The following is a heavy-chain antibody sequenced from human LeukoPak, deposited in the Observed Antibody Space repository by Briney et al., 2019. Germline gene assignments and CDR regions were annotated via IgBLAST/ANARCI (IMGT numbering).Heavy chain of an antibody. CDR2: ISYDGNNK. CDR3: ARDRGYDDAFDI. Sequence: GRSLRLSCAASGFTFSSYAMHWVRQAPGKGLEWVAVISYDGNNKYYADSVKGRFTISRDNAKNSLYLQMNSLRAEDTAVYYCARDRGYDDAFDIWGQGTMVTVSS. V-gene: IGHV3-30*04. D-gene: IGHD5-12*01. J-gene: IGHJ3*02. CDR1: GFTFSSYA.